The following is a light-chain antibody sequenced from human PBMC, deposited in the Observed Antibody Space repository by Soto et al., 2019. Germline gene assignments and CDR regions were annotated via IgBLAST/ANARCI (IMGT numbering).Light chain of an antibody. CDR2: DAS. CDR3: QQYGSIPWT. CDR1: ESVVSNY. V-gene: IGKV3-20*01. J-gene: IGKJ1*01. Sequence: EVVMRHSPATLSVSPGEGATLSCRATESVVSNYLVWYQLKPGQAPRLLIYDASSRATGIPDRFSGSGSGTDFTLTISRLEPEDFAVYYCQQYGSIPWTFGQGTKVDIK.